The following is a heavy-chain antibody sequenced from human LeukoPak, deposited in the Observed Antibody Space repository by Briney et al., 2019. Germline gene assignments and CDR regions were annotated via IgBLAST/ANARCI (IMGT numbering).Heavy chain of an antibody. D-gene: IGHD5-24*01. CDR2: IKSKIDGGTT. CDR1: GFIFGNAW. CDR3: TKERYWRDGYNTGYYYGMDV. Sequence: PGGSLRLSCAASGFIFGNAWKNWVRQAPGKGLEWVGHIKSKIDGGTTEYAAPVKGRFTISRDDSKNTLYLQINSLKTEDTAVYYCTKERYWRDGYNTGYYYGMDVWGQGTTVTVS. J-gene: IGHJ6*02. V-gene: IGHV3-15*07.